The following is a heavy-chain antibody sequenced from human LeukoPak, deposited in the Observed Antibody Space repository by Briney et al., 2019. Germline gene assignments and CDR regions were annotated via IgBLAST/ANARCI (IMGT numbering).Heavy chain of an antibody. CDR2: IYYSGST. J-gene: IGHJ5*02. D-gene: IGHD2-15*01. CDR3: ARQYCSGGSCYSFWFDP. V-gene: IGHV4-59*01. CDR1: GGSISSYY. Sequence: SETLSLTCTVSGGSISSYYWSWIRQPPGKGPEWIGYIYYSGSTNYNPSLKSRVTISVDTSKNQFSLKLSSVTAADTAVYYCARQYCSGGSCYSFWFDPWGQGTLVTVSS.